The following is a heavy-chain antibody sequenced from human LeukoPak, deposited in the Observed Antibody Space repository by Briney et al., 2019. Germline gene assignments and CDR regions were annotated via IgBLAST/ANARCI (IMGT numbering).Heavy chain of an antibody. V-gene: IGHV4-61*08. J-gene: IGHJ4*02. CDR1: GGSISSGGYS. CDR3: ARDRRGYYDSSGYFDY. D-gene: IGHD3-22*01. Sequence: SQTLSLTCAVSGGSISSGGYSWSWIRQPPGKGLEWIAYIDYSGSTKYNPSLKSRVTITLDTSKNQFSLKLSSVTAADTAVYYCARDRRGYYDSSGYFDYWGQGTLVTVSS. CDR2: IDYSGST.